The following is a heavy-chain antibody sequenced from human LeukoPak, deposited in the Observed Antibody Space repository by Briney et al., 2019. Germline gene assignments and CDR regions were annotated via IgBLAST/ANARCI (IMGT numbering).Heavy chain of an antibody. V-gene: IGHV1-2*02. CDR3: ARGALGYDFWSGYYTPYNWFDP. D-gene: IGHD3-3*01. J-gene: IGHJ5*02. CDR2: INPNSGGT. Sequence: ASVKVSCKASGYTFTGYYMHWGRQAPGQGLEWMGWINPNSGGTNYAQKFQGRVTMTRDTSISTAYMELSRLRSDDTAVYYCARGALGYDFWSGYYTPYNWFDPWGQGTLVTVSS. CDR1: GYTFTGYY.